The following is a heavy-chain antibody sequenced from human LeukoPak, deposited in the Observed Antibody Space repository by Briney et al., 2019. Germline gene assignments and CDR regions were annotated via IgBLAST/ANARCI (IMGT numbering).Heavy chain of an antibody. V-gene: IGHV3-23*01. J-gene: IGHJ4*02. CDR3: AHISSSWPDY. CDR2: ISGSDGST. CDR1: GFTFSSYA. D-gene: IGHD6-13*01. Sequence: PGGSLRLSCAASGFTFSSYAMSWVRQAPGKGLEWVSVISGSDGSTYYADSVKGRFTISRDNSKNTLYLQMNSLRAEDTAVYYCAHISSSWPDYWGQGTLVTVSS.